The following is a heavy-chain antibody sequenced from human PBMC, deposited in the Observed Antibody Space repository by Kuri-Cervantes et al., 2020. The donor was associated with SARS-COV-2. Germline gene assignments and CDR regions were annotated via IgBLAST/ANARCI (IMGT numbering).Heavy chain of an antibody. V-gene: IGHV3-48*03. CDR3: ARDLSQYGDPGFDF. CDR2: IGNTDSTT. Sequence: GESLKISCAASGFTFNSYEMNWVRQAPGKGLEWLSYIGNTDSTTYYADSVKGRFTISRVNAKNLLYLQMNSLRAEDTALYYCARDLSQYGDPGFDFWGQGTLVTVSS. J-gene: IGHJ4*02. CDR1: GFTFNSYE. D-gene: IGHD4-17*01.